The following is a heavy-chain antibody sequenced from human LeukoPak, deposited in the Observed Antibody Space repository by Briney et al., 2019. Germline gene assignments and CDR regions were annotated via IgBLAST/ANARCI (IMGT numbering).Heavy chain of an antibody. D-gene: IGHD6-13*01. Sequence: GGSLRLSCAASGFTFSNAWMSWVRQAPGKGLEWVGRIKSKTDGGTTDYAAPVKGRFTTSRDDSKNTLYLQMNSLKTEDTAVYYCTTGLNDDEQLVQYYYYYYMDVWGKGTTVTVSS. V-gene: IGHV3-15*01. CDR3: TTGLNDDEQLVQYYYYYYMDV. CDR2: IKSKTDGGTT. CDR1: GFTFSNAW. J-gene: IGHJ6*03.